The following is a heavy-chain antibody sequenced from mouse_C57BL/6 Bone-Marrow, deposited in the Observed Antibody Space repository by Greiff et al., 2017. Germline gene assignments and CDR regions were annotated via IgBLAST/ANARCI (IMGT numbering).Heavy chain of an antibody. CDR1: GYTFTSYW. CDR3: TRYYGYEDWYFEV. V-gene: IGHV1-5*01. D-gene: IGHD2-2*01. CDR2: IYPGNSDT. J-gene: IGHJ1*03. Sequence: EVQLQQSGTVLARPGASVKMSCKTSGYTFTSYWMHWVKQRPGQGLEWIGAIYPGNSDTSYNQKFKGKAKLTAVTAASTAYMEHSSLTNEDSAVYYCTRYYGYEDWYFEVWGTGTTVTVSS.